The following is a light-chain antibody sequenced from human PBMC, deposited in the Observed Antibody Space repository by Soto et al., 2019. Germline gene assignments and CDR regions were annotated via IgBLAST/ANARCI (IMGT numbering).Light chain of an antibody. CDR1: SSNIGSGYD. CDR3: QSYDNSLSAYV. V-gene: IGLV1-40*01. Sequence: QSALTQPPSVSGAPGQRVTISCTGSSSNIGSGYDVHWYQLRPGTAPKLLIYGNLNRPSGVPDRFSGSRSGTSASLAITGLQAEDEADYYCQSYDNSLSAYVFGTGTRSPS. J-gene: IGLJ1*01. CDR2: GNL.